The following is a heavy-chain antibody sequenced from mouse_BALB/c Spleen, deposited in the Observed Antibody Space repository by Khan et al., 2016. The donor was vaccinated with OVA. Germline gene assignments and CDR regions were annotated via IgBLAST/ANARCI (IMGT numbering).Heavy chain of an antibody. Sequence: QIQLVQSGPELKKPGETVKLPCKASGYTFTNYGMNWVKQAPGKGLQWMGWLNTNTGEPTYPEDFKGRFAFSLEASASTAYLQINDLKNEDTATYYCAGRGYDACYPFPYWGQGTLVTVSA. CDR3: AGRGYDACYPFPY. J-gene: IGHJ3*01. CDR1: GYTFTNYG. CDR2: LNTNTGEP. V-gene: IGHV9-3*02. D-gene: IGHD2-3*01.